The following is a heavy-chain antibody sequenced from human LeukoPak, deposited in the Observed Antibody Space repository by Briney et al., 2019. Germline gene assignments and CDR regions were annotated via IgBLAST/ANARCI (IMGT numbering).Heavy chain of an antibody. CDR3: AREWEGYCSGGSCYSAFDI. V-gene: IGHV1-2*02. J-gene: IGHJ3*02. CDR1: GYTFTGYY. Sequence: EASVKVSCKASGYTFTGYYMHWVRQAPGQGLEWMGWINPNSGGTNYAQKFQGRVTMTRDTSISTAYMELSRLRSDDTAVYYCAREWEGYCSGGSCYSAFDIWGQGTMVTVSS. D-gene: IGHD2-15*01. CDR2: INPNSGGT.